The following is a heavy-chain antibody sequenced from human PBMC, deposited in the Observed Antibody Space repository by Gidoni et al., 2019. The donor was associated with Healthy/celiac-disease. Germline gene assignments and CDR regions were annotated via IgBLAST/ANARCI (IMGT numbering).Heavy chain of an antibody. CDR1: GGSFSGYY. J-gene: IGHJ4*02. V-gene: IGHV4-34*01. CDR3: ARGGVGGWSYFDY. Sequence: QVQLQQWGAGLLKPSETLSLTCAVYGGSFSGYYWSWIRQPPGKGLEWIGEINHSGSTNYNPSLKSRVTISVDTSKNQFSLKLSSVTAADTAVYYCARGGVGGWSYFDYWGQGTLVTVSS. D-gene: IGHD1-26*01. CDR2: INHSGST.